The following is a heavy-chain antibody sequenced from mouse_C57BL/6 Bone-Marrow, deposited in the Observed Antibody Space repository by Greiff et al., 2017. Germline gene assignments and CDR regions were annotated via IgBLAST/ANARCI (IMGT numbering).Heavy chain of an antibody. J-gene: IGHJ3*01. CDR1: GYTFTDYY. V-gene: IGHV1-26*01. CDR2: INPNNGGT. Sequence: VQLQQSGPELVKPGASVKISCKASGYTFTDYYMNWVKQSHGKSLEWIGDINPNNGGTSYNQKFKGKATLTVDKSSSTAYMELRSLTSEDSAVYYCARGVYYGYHFAYWGQGTLVTVSA. CDR3: ARGVYYGYHFAY. D-gene: IGHD2-2*01.